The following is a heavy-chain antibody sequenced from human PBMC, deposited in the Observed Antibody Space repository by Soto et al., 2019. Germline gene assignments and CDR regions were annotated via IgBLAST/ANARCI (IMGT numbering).Heavy chain of an antibody. D-gene: IGHD3-22*01. CDR2: ISSSSSTI. V-gene: IGHV3-48*02. J-gene: IGHJ4*02. Sequence: PGGSLRLSCAASGFTFSSYSMNWVRQAPGKGLEWVSYISSSSSTIYYADSVKGRFTISRDNAKNSLYLQMNSLRDEDTAVYYCARVPYYYDSSGYYPDWGQGTLVTVSS. CDR3: ARVPYYYDSSGYYPD. CDR1: GFTFSSYS.